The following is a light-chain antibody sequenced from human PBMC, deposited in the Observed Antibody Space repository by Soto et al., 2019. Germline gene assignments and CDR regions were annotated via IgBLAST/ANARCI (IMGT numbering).Light chain of an antibody. Sequence: ETVLTQSPGSLSLSLGDRATLSCRASQTVSNSYLAWYQQKPGQAPRLLIYGTSSRATGIPDRFSGSGSGTDFTLTINRLEPEDFVIYYCQQYGSSPWTFGQGTEVDIK. V-gene: IGKV3-20*01. J-gene: IGKJ1*01. CDR2: GTS. CDR3: QQYGSSPWT. CDR1: QTVSNSY.